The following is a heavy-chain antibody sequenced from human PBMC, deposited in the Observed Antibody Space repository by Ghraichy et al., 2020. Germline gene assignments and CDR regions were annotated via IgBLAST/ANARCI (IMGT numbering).Heavy chain of an antibody. CDR1: GGSFSGYY. Sequence: SETLSLTCAVYGGSFSGYYWSWIRQPPGKGLEWIGEINHSGSTNYNPSLKSRVTISVDTSKNQFSLKLSSVTAADTAVYYCARGQRGYSVRRYNWFDPWGQGTLVTVSS. CDR2: INHSGST. D-gene: IGHD5/OR15-5a*01. J-gene: IGHJ5*02. CDR3: ARGQRGYSVRRYNWFDP. V-gene: IGHV4-34*01.